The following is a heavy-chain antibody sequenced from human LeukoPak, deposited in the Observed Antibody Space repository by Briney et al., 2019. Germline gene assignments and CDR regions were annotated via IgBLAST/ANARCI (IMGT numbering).Heavy chain of an antibody. J-gene: IGHJ4*02. CDR3: ARGTELTRTSGHYSFDY. CDR1: AGSINTYF. CDR2: ISGSGTA. Sequence: SETLSLTCTVSAGSINTYFWTWVRQPAGKGLEWIGRISGSGTAFYNPFLESRVTISLDTANYQLFLRMTSVSAADTAVYYCARGTELTRTSGHYSFDYWGQGTLVSVSS. D-gene: IGHD1-7*01. V-gene: IGHV4-4*07.